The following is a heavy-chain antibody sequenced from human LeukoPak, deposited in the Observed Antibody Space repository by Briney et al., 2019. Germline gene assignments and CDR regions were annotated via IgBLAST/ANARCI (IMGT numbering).Heavy chain of an antibody. J-gene: IGHJ3*02. Sequence: GASVKVSCKASGGTFSSYAISWVRQAPGQGLEWMGGIIPIFGTANYAQKFQGGLTIIADESTSTAYMELSSLRSEDTAVYYCARGKHKYGYHAFDIWGQGTMVTVSS. CDR1: GGTFSSYA. V-gene: IGHV1-69*01. CDR3: ARGKHKYGYHAFDI. CDR2: IIPIFGTA. D-gene: IGHD5-24*01.